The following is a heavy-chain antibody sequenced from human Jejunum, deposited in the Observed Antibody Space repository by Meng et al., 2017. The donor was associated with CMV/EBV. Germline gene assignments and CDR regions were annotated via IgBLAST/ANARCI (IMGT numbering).Heavy chain of an antibody. CDR1: GYTFINHA. CDR3: ARGSGSWGRDWFDP. V-gene: IGHV1-8*01. J-gene: IGHJ5*02. Sequence: KCSGYTFINHALNWFRQATGQGVEWMGWMNSETGNTGYAQKFQGRVTMTRDTSISTAYMELSSLRSEDTAVYYCARGSGSWGRDWFDPWGQGTLVIVSS. CDR2: MNSETGNT. D-gene: IGHD3-10*01.